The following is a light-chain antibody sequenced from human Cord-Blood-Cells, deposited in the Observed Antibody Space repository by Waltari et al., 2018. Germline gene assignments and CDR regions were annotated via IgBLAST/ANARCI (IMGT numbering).Light chain of an antibody. CDR2: QDS. Sequence: SYELTQPPSVSVSPGQTASITCSGDKLGDKYACWYQQKPGQSPVLVIYQDSKRPSGIPEHFSGCNPGNTTSRTLCGPKAMYEDDYYCHAWHRSTVVFGGGTNQTVL. CDR3: HAWHRSTVV. V-gene: IGLV3-1*01. CDR1: KLGDKY. J-gene: IGLJ2*01.